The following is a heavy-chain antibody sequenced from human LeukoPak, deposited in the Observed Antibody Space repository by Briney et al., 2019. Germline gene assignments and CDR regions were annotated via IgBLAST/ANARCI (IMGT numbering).Heavy chain of an antibody. J-gene: IGHJ4*02. CDR2: ISWNSGSI. CDR1: GFTFDDYA. V-gene: IGHV3-9*01. CDR3: AKLAGGDGYNDY. Sequence: GGSLRLSCAASGFTFDDYAMHWVRQAPGKGLEWVSGISWNSGSIGYADSVKGRFTISRDNAKNSLYLQMNSLRAEDTALYYCAKLAGGDGYNDYWGQGTLVTVSS. D-gene: IGHD5-24*01.